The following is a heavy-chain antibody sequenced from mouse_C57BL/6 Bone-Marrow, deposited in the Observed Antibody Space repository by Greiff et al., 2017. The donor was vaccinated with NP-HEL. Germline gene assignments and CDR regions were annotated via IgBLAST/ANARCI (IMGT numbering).Heavy chain of an antibody. CDR1: GYSITSGYY. CDR3: ARDEMEGFAY. CDR2: ISYDGSN. J-gene: IGHJ3*01. D-gene: IGHD2-3*01. Sequence: EVQLQESGPGLVKPSQSLSLTCSVTGYSITSGYYWNWIRQFPGNKLEWMGYISYDGSNNYNPSLKNRISITRDTSKNQFFLKLNSVTTEDTATYYCARDEMEGFAYWGQGTLVTVSA. V-gene: IGHV3-6*01.